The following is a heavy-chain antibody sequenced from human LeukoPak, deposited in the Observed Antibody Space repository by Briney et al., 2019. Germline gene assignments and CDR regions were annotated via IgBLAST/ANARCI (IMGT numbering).Heavy chain of an antibody. D-gene: IGHD1-1*01. J-gene: IGHJ6*03. CDR2: INHSGST. CDR1: GGSFGGYY. CDR3: ARGLNWNDYYYYMDV. V-gene: IGHV4-34*01. Sequence: SETLSLTCAVYGGSFGGYYWSWIRQPPGKGLEWIGEINHSGSTNYNPSLKSRVTISVDTSKNQFSLKLSSVTAADTAVYYCARGLNWNDYYYYMDVWGKGTTVTVSS.